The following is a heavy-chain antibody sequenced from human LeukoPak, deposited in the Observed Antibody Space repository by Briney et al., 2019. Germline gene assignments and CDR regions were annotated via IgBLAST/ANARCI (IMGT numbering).Heavy chain of an antibody. V-gene: IGHV3-48*02. CDR3: ARDGATTVVNPAFDY. Sequence: GGSLRLSCAASGFTFSIYSMNWVRQAPGKGLEWVSYISGSSSTIYYADSGKGRFTISRDNAKNSLYLQMNSLRDEDTAVYYCARDGATTVVNPAFDYWGLGTLVTVSS. D-gene: IGHD4-23*01. CDR2: ISGSSSTI. CDR1: GFTFSIYS. J-gene: IGHJ4*02.